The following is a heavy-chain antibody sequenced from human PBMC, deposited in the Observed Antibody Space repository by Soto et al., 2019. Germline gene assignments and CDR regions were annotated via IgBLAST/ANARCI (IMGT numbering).Heavy chain of an antibody. CDR3: ARGGITMVRGVIISLYYYYGMDV. V-gene: IGHV4-34*01. CDR2: INHSGST. Sequence: PSETLSLTCAVYGGSFSGYYWSWIRQPPGKGLEWIGEINHSGSTNYNPSLKSRVTISVDTSKNQFSLKLSSVTAADTAVYYCARGGITMVRGVIISLYYYYGMDVWGQGTTVTSP. CDR1: GGSFSGYY. J-gene: IGHJ6*02. D-gene: IGHD3-10*01.